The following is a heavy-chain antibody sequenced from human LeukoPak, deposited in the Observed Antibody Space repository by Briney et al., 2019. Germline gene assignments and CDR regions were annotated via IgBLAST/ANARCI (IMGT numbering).Heavy chain of an antibody. Sequence: SETLSLTCTVSGGSVSSGTYFWPWVRQPPGKGLEWIGHIHYSVTTNYNPSLKSRVTMSLDTSKNQFSLKLTSVTAADTAIYFCARWGTYWGQGILVTVSS. CDR1: GGSVSSGTYF. D-gene: IGHD7-27*01. V-gene: IGHV4-61*01. CDR2: IHYSVTT. CDR3: ARWGTY. J-gene: IGHJ4*02.